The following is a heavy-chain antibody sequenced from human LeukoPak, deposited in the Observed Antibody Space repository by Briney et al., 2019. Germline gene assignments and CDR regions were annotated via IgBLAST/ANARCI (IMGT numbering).Heavy chain of an antibody. CDR3: SVTSPFYYYYYMDV. J-gene: IGHJ6*03. Sequence: PSETLSLTCAVYGGSFSGYYWSWIRQPPGKGLEWIGGINHSGSTNYNPSLKSRVTVSVDTSKNHFSLKLSSVTAADTAVYYCSVTSPFYYYYYMDVWGKGTTVTVSS. D-gene: IGHD4-17*01. CDR2: INHSGST. CDR1: GGSFSGYY. V-gene: IGHV4-34*01.